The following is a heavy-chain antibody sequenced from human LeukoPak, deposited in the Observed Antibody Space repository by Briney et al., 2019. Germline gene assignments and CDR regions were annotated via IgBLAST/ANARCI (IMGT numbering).Heavy chain of an antibody. CDR3: AKSSSYSGYKGDFDY. CDR1: GFTFDDYA. Sequence: GSLRLSCAASGFTFDDYAMHWVRQAPGKGLEWVSGINWNSGSIGYADSVKGRFTISRDNAKNSLYLQMNSLRAEDTALYYCAKSSSYSGYKGDFDYWGQGTLVTVSS. J-gene: IGHJ4*02. V-gene: IGHV3-9*01. D-gene: IGHD5-12*01. CDR2: INWNSGSI.